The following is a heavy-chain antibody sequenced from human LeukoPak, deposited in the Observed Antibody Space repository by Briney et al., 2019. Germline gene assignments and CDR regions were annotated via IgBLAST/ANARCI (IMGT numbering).Heavy chain of an antibody. CDR3: ARGLGDEQWLVPNWFDP. D-gene: IGHD6-19*01. Sequence: PSETLSLTCTVSGGSISSYYWSWIRQPPGKGLEWIGHIYYSGSTNYNPSLKSRVTISVDTSKNQFSLKLSSVTAADTAVYYCARGLGDEQWLVPNWFDPWGQGTLVTVSS. CDR2: IYYSGST. J-gene: IGHJ5*02. V-gene: IGHV4-59*01. CDR1: GGSISSYY.